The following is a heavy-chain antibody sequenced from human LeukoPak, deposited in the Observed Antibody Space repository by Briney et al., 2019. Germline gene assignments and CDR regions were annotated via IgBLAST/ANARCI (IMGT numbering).Heavy chain of an antibody. V-gene: IGHV3-20*01. Sequence: GGSLRLSCEVSGFSLDSYGMNWVRQSTDRGLEWVAGISYDGVSIGYADSVKGRFTISRDNTKNSVYLQMDSLRAEDTAVYNCAREPPTNRDSSNYGNWGQGTLVTVSS. D-gene: IGHD4-11*01. J-gene: IGHJ4*02. CDR2: ISYDGVSI. CDR3: AREPPTNRDSSNYGN. CDR1: GFSLDSYG.